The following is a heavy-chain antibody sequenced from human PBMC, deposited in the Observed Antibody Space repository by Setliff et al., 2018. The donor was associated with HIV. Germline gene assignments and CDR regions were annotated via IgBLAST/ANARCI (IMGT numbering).Heavy chain of an antibody. CDR3: ARAGGHRLTDNQSKYRDTPH. J-gene: IGHJ4*02. CDR2: ISYSGST. Sequence: SETLSLTCAVFGGSFSDFYWSWIRQPPGKGLEWIGEISYSGSTHYNPSLKSRLTISLDTSKNQFSLKLSSVTATDTAVYYCARAGGHRLTDNQSKYRDTPHWGQGTLVTVSS. CDR1: GGSFSDFY. D-gene: IGHD3-16*02. V-gene: IGHV4-34*01.